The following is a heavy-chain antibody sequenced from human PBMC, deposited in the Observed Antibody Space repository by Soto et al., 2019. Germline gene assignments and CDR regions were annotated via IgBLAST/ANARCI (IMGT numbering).Heavy chain of an antibody. CDR1: GYIFTGYY. Sequence: QENLVQSGAEVKRPGASVKVSCQASGYIFTGYYMHWVRQAPGQGLEWMGWINPNGGGTKYAEKFQGQVTMTRDTSINAAYLELKSVTSVDTAVYYCARSAFGVTIGIGRAFDIWGQGTQVTVSS. CDR3: ARSAFGVTIGIGRAFDI. V-gene: IGHV1-2*02. D-gene: IGHD3-16*01. J-gene: IGHJ3*02. CDR2: INPNGGGT.